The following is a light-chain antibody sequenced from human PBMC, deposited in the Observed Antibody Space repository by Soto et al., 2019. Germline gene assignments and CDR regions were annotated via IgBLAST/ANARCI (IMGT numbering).Light chain of an antibody. CDR1: QNIGRW. V-gene: IGKV1-5*01. Sequence: DIQMTQSPSTLSASIGDRVTITCRASQNIGRWLAWYQQKPGKAPKLLIYDASSLQSGVPSRFSGSGSGTGFTLTISSLQPDDFATYYCQQYNGYSTFGQGTTLEIK. CDR2: DAS. J-gene: IGKJ2*01. CDR3: QQYNGYST.